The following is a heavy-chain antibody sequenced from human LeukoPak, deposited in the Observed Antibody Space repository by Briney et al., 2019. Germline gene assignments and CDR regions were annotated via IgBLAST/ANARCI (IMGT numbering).Heavy chain of an antibody. CDR3: AREDPGYSSGWYLD. J-gene: IGHJ4*02. D-gene: IGHD6-19*01. CDR2: INTNTGNP. V-gene: IGHV7-4-1*02. CDR1: GYTFTSYA. Sequence: ASVKVSCKASGYTFTSYAMNWVRQAPGQGLEWMGWINTNTGNPTYAQGLTGRFVFSLDTSVSTAYLQISSLKAEDTVVYYCAREDPGYSSGWYLDWGQGTLVTVSS.